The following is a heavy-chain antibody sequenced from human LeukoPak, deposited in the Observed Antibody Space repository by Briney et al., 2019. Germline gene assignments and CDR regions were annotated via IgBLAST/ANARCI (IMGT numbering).Heavy chain of an antibody. CDR1: GYTFTSYA. D-gene: IGHD1-26*01. V-gene: IGHV1-3*01. CDR3: ARGMGRQWYFDL. Sequence: ASVKVSCKASGYTFTSYAMHWVRQAPGQRLEWMGWINAGNGNTKYSQKFQGRVTITRDTSASTAYMELSSLRSEDTAVYYCARGMGRQWYFDLWGRGTLVTVPS. CDR2: INAGNGNT. J-gene: IGHJ2*01.